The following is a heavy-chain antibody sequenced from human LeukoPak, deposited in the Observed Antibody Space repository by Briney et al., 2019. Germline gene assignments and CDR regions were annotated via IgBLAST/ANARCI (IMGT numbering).Heavy chain of an antibody. Sequence: ASVKVSCKASGYTFTSYGISWVRQAPGQGLEWMGWISAYNGNTNYAQKLQGRVTMTTDTSTSTAYMELRSLRSDDTAVYYCARGATYYYNSSGYYFDYWGQGTLVTVSS. D-gene: IGHD3-22*01. CDR2: ISAYNGNT. J-gene: IGHJ4*02. CDR3: ARGATYYYNSSGYYFDY. CDR1: GYTFTSYG. V-gene: IGHV1-18*01.